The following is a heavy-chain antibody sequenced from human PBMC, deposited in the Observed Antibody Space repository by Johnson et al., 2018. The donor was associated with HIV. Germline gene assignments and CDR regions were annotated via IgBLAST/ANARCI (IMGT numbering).Heavy chain of an antibody. Sequence: VQLVESGGGLVQPGGSLTLSCAASGFTFSNYAMSWVRRAPGKGLEWVSTISGSGGSTYYADSVKGRFTISRDNSKNTLYLQMNSLRAEDTAVYYCARAGAVGFDAFDIWGQGTMVTVSS. J-gene: IGHJ3*02. CDR1: GFTFSNYA. CDR2: ISGSGGST. V-gene: IGHV3-23*04. D-gene: IGHD6-19*01. CDR3: ARAGAVGFDAFDI.